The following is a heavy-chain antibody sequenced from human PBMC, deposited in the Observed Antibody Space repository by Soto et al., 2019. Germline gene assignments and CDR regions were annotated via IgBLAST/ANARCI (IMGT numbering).Heavy chain of an antibody. CDR1: GGSISSGGYY. Sequence: SETLSLTCTVSGGSISSGGYYWSWIRQHPGKGLEWIGYISYSGSTYYNPSLKSRVTISVDTSKNQFSLKLSSVTAADTAVYYCARERVGSHWFDPRGQGNLVTVCS. CDR3: ARERVGSHWFDP. J-gene: IGHJ5*02. CDR2: ISYSGST. V-gene: IGHV4-31*03. D-gene: IGHD2-2*03.